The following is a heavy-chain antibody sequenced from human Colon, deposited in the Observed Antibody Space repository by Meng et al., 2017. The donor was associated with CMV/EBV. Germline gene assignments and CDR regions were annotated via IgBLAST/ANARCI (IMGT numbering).Heavy chain of an antibody. V-gene: IGHV4-34*01. Sequence: SETLSLTCAVYEWSFSDYFWTWIRQSPGKGLEWIGEINHSGSANYNTSLKSRLTLSVDVSQKQFSLRLNSVLAADTAVYFCARGRYLAWNHSFDFWSQGSLVTVSS. CDR3: ARGRYLAWNHSFDF. D-gene: IGHD1-1*01. CDR2: INHSGSA. J-gene: IGHJ4*02. CDR1: EWSFSDYF.